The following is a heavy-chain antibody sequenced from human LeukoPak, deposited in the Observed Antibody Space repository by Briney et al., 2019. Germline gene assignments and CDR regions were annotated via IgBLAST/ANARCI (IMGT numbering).Heavy chain of an antibody. V-gene: IGHV3-48*02. J-gene: IGHJ4*02. CDR2: ISSSSSTI. CDR3: ASSIVVVGGSTYYFDY. CDR1: GFTFSGYS. Sequence: PGGSLRLSCAASGFTFSGYSMNWVRQAPGKGLEWISYISSSSSTIYYADSVKGRFTISRDNAKNSLYLQMNSLRDEDTAVYYCASSIVVVGGSTYYFDYWGQGTLVTVSS. D-gene: IGHD2-2*01.